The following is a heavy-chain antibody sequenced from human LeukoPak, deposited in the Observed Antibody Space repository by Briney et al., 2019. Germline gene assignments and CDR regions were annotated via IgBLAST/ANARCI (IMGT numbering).Heavy chain of an antibody. CDR3: ARGIKLD. Sequence: SETLSLTCAVYGGSFSGYYWSWIRQPPGKGLEWIGEINHSGSTNYNPSLKSRVTISVDTSKNQFSLKLSPVTAADTAVYYCARGIKLDWGQGTLVTVSS. D-gene: IGHD6-6*01. CDR1: GGSFSGYY. CDR2: INHSGST. V-gene: IGHV4-34*01. J-gene: IGHJ4*02.